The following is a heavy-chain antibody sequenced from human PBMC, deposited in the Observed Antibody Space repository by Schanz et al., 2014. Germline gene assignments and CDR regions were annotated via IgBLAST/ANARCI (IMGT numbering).Heavy chain of an antibody. Sequence: EVQLLESGGGLVQPGGSLRLSCAASEFTFSTDAMSWVRQAPGKGLEWLSVISASGGDTYYADSVKGRFTISRDNSKNALYLQMNSLRAEDAAVYYCAKVRYSSGWRGDYFDEWGRGTLXTVAS. CDR1: EFTFSTDA. V-gene: IGHV3-23*01. CDR3: AKVRYSSGWRGDYFDE. D-gene: IGHD6-25*01. CDR2: ISASGGDT. J-gene: IGHJ4*02.